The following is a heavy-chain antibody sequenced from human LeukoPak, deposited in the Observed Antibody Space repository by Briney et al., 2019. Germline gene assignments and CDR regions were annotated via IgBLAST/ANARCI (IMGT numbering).Heavy chain of an antibody. Sequence: PGGSLRLSCAASGFTFSSYDMSWDRQAPGKGLEWVSAISGSGGSTYYADSVKGRFTISRDNSKNTLYLQMNSLRAEDTAVYYCAKVVRGVLLTGAFDIWGQGTMFTVSS. D-gene: IGHD3-10*01. CDR3: AKVVRGVLLTGAFDI. V-gene: IGHV3-23*01. J-gene: IGHJ3*02. CDR1: GFTFSSYD. CDR2: ISGSGGST.